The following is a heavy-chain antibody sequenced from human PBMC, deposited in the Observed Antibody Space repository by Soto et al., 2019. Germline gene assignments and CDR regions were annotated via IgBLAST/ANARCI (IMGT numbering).Heavy chain of an antibody. Sequence: GGSLRLSCTASGFTFNNYDMNWVRQAPGKGLEWVSFISSSSRTIYYADSVKGRFTISRDNAYNTLYLQMNSLRAEDTAVYYCAQPPLLAPCGQGTLVTVSS. CDR2: ISSSSRTI. J-gene: IGHJ5*02. CDR3: AQPPLLAP. V-gene: IGHV3-48*01. CDR1: GFTFNNYD.